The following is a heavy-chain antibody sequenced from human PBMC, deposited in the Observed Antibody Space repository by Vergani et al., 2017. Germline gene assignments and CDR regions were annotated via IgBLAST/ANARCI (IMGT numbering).Heavy chain of an antibody. CDR2: LTGGGGST. CDR3: AKVYHYDVSDYAPPYYFDS. D-gene: IGHD3-22*01. V-gene: IGHV3-23*01. Sequence: EVQLLESGGSLKQPGGSVRLSCAASGFTFSTYAMHWVRQAPGKGLEWVSALTGGGGSTYYADSFKGRFIISRDNSRDTLYLQMNSLRPEDTAVYYCAKVYHYDVSDYAPPYYFDSWGQGTLVTVSS. J-gene: IGHJ4*02. CDR1: GFTFSTYA.